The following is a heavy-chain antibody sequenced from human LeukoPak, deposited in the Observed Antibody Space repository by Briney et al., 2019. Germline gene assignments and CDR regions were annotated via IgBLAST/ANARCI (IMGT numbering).Heavy chain of an antibody. CDR3: ARGLVELRSSIWFDP. CDR2: IYYSGST. Sequence: SETLSLTCTVSGGSISSYYWSWIRQPPGKGLEWIGYIYYSGSTNYNPSLKSRVTISVDTSKNQFSLKLSSVTAADTAVYYCARGLVELRSSIWFDPWGQGTLVTVSS. CDR1: GGSISSYY. V-gene: IGHV4-59*01. D-gene: IGHD1-7*01. J-gene: IGHJ5*02.